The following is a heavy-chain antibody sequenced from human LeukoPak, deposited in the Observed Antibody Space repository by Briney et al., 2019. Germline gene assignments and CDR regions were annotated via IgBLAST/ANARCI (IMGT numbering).Heavy chain of an antibody. CDR2: INPNSGGT. J-gene: IGHJ3*02. CDR1: GYTFTGYY. CDR3: ARVISGGCSSTSCYSTVNDAFDI. V-gene: IGHV1-2*06. Sequence: ASVKVSCKASGYTFTGYYMHWVRQAPGQGLEWMGRINPNSGGTNYAQKFQGRVTMTRDTSISTAYMELSRLRSEDTAVYYCARVISGGCSSTSCYSTVNDAFDIWGQGTMVTVSS. D-gene: IGHD2-2*01.